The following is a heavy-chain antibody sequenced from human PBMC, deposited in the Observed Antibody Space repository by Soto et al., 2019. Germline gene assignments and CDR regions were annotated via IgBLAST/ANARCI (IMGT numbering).Heavy chain of an antibody. CDR3: ARDRQGGRPDY. CDR2: IKSDGSDT. J-gene: IGHJ4*02. CDR1: GFTFSSYW. Sequence: EVQLVESGGGLVQPGGFLRVSCVASGFTFSSYWMHWVRQAPGEGLVWVSRIKSDGSDTSYADSVKGRFTISRDNAKNTLYLQMNNLRADDTTVYYCARDRQGGRPDYWGQGTLVTVSP. V-gene: IGHV3-74*01. D-gene: IGHD2-15*01.